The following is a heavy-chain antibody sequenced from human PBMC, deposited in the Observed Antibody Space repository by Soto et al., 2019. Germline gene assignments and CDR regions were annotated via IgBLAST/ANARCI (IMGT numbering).Heavy chain of an antibody. CDR1: GGSISSSSYY. D-gene: IGHD2-15*01. V-gene: IGHV4-39*01. Sequence: SETLSLTCTVSGGSISSSSYYWGWIRQHPGKGLEWIGRIYYSGSTYYNPSLKSRVTISVDTSNNQFSLKLSSVTAADTAVYYCARTVVAATGVDYWGQRTLVTVSS. J-gene: IGHJ4*02. CDR2: IYYSGST. CDR3: ARTVVAATGVDY.